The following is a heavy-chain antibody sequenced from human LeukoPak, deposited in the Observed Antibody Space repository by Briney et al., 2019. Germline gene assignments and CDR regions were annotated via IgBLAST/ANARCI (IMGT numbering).Heavy chain of an antibody. J-gene: IGHJ4*02. D-gene: IGHD3-22*01. CDR3: ACGRSGSDYYFDY. V-gene: IGHV3-33*01. Sequence: GGSLRLSCAASGFTFSSYGMHWVRQAPCKGLEWVAVIWYDGSNKYYADSVKGRFTISRDNSKNTLYLQMNSLRAEDTAVYYCACGRSGSDYYFDYWGQGTLVTVSS. CDR2: IWYDGSNK. CDR1: GFTFSSYG.